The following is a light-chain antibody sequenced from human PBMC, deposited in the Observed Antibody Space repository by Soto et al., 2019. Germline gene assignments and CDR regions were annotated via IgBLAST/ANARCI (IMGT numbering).Light chain of an antibody. V-gene: IGKV1-5*03. CDR1: QTISTL. Sequence: DIQMTQSPSTLSASVGDRVTITCRASQTISTLLAWYQQRPGKAPNLLIYKASSLESGVPSRFSGSGSGTEFTLTISSLQPDAVANYFCQPYSTYPWTFGQGTKVDVK. J-gene: IGKJ1*01. CDR2: KAS. CDR3: QPYSTYPWT.